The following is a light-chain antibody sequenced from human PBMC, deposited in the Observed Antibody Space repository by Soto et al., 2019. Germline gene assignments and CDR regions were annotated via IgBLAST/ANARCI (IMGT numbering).Light chain of an antibody. CDR1: QSVSRH. Sequence: EIVMTQSPDTLSVSPGERATLSCRASQSVSRHLAWYQQKPGQAPRLLIYDASNRATGIPARFSGSGSGTDFTLTISSLEPEDFAVYYCQQRNNWPPVTFGGGTKVDI. CDR3: QQRNNWPPVT. CDR2: DAS. J-gene: IGKJ4*01. V-gene: IGKV3-11*01.